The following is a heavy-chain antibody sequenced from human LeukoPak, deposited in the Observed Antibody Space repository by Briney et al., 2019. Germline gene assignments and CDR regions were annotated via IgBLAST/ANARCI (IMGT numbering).Heavy chain of an antibody. D-gene: IGHD1-26*01. CDR1: GFTFSNYA. J-gene: IGHJ4*02. CDR3: AKDLESTKWELAGADY. V-gene: IGHV3-23*01. Sequence: GGSLRLSCAASGFTFSNYAMTWVRQAPGEGLEWVSGISGSGGSAYYADSVKGRFTISRDNSKNTLDLEMSSLRADDTAIYYCAKDLESTKWELAGADYWGQGTLVTASS. CDR2: ISGSGGSA.